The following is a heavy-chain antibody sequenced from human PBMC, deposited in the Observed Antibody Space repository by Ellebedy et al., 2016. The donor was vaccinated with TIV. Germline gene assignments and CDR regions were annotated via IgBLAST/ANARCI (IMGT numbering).Heavy chain of an antibody. J-gene: IGHJ3*02. D-gene: IGHD6-19*01. CDR1: GFPLSNTRRG. CDR3: ARKRTSGRRVAFDI. V-gene: IGHV2-26*01. Sequence: SGPTLVKPTETLTLTCTVSGFPLSNTRRGVSWIRLPPGKALEWLAQIFSNDEKSYRTSLKSRLTISKDTSKSQVVLTMTNMDPVDTATYHCARKRTSGRRVAFDIWGQGTMVTVSS. CDR2: IFSNDEK.